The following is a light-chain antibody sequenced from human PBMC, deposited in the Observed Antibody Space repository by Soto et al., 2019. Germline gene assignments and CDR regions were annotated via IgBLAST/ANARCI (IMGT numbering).Light chain of an antibody. CDR3: HQYESSSPT. CDR2: DAS. Sequence: DIQMTQSPSTLSASVGDGVTITCRASQNISAWLAWYQQRPGKAPKFLIYDASNLETGVSSRFSGSVSGTESTITNRSRQTDDFATYHCHQYESSSPTFCQVTKLEIK. J-gene: IGKJ2*01. V-gene: IGKV1-5*01. CDR1: QNISAW.